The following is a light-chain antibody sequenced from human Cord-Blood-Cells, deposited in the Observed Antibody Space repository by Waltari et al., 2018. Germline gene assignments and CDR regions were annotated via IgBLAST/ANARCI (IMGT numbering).Light chain of an antibody. CDR3: QQYGSSPPT. Sequence: EIVLTQSPGTLSLSPGERATLSCRASQSVSSSYLAWYQQKPGQAPRLLIDGASSRATSIPDRCSGSGSGTDFTITISRREPEDFAVYYCQQYGSSPPTFGQGTKVEIK. CDR2: GAS. J-gene: IGKJ1*01. CDR1: QSVSSSY. V-gene: IGKV3-20*01.